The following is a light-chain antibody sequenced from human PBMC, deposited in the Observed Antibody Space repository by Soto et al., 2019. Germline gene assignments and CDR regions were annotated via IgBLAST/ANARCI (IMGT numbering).Light chain of an antibody. CDR2: DVS. CDR3: SSYTSSSTVHV. CDR1: RGDVGGYNY. V-gene: IGLV2-14*01. Sequence: QSALTQPGSMSGSSWTSITIPSSGTRGDVGGYNYVSWYQQHPGKAPKLMIYDVSNRPSGVSNRFSGSKSGNTASLTISGLQAEDEADYYCSSYTSSSTVHVFGTGTKVTVL. J-gene: IGLJ1*01.